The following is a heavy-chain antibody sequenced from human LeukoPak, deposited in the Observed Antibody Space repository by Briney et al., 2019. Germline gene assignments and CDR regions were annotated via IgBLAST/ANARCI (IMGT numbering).Heavy chain of an antibody. V-gene: IGHV3-7*01. D-gene: IGHD3-16*01. Sequence: PGGSLRLSSVASGFMFSDSWMSWVRQAPGKGLEWVADIDKDGSEKDYVDSVSGRSTISRDNAKNSVYLQMDSLRAEDTAVYYCATYTNWVAGDVWGQGTTVSVSS. CDR2: IDKDGSEK. CDR1: GFMFSDSW. J-gene: IGHJ6*02. CDR3: ATYTNWVAGDV.